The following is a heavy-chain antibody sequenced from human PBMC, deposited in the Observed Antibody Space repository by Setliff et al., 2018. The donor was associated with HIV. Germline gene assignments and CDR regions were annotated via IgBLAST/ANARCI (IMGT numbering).Heavy chain of an antibody. Sequence: GASVKVSCKASGYTFNNYALYWVRQAPGQGFEWMGWINTNTGSPTYAQGFTRRFVFSLDPSVRTAYLQIPGLKAEDTAVYYCARGGDRMQIWSRFPFDIWGQGTMVTVSS. CDR3: ARGGDRMQIWSRFPFDI. J-gene: IGHJ3*02. CDR1: GYTFNNYA. V-gene: IGHV7-4-1*01. CDR2: INTNTGSP. D-gene: IGHD3-10*01.